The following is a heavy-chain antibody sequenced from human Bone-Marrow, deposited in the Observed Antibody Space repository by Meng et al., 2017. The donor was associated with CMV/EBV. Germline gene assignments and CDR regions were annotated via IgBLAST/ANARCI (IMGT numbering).Heavy chain of an antibody. Sequence: ASVKVSCKASGYTFTGYYMHWVRQAPGQGLEWMGWINPNSGGTNYAQKFQGRVTMTRDTSISTAYMELCRLRSDDTAVYYCARGTAMAYGMDVSGQGTTVTVSS. CDR2: INPNSGGT. CDR1: GYTFTGYY. CDR3: ARGTAMAYGMDV. D-gene: IGHD5-18*01. J-gene: IGHJ6*02. V-gene: IGHV1-2*02.